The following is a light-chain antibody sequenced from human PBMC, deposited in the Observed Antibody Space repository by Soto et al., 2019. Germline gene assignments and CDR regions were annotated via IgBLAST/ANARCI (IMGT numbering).Light chain of an antibody. V-gene: IGLV2-14*01. Sequence: QLVLTQPASVSGSPGQSITISCTGTSSDVGSYNYVSWYQQHPGKAPKLLISEVNNRPSGVSIRFSGSKSGSTASLTISGLQAEDEADYYCCSYTSSNTWVFGGGTKLTVL. CDR1: SSDVGSYNY. J-gene: IGLJ3*02. CDR2: EVN. CDR3: CSYTSSNTWV.